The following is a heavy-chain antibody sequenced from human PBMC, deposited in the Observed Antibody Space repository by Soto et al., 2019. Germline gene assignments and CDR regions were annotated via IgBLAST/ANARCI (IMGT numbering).Heavy chain of an antibody. CDR1: GGTFSSYA. V-gene: IGHV1-69*13. Sequence: SVKVSCKASGGTFSSYAISWVRQAPGQGLEWMGGIIPIFGTANYAQKFQGRVTITADESTSTAYMELSSLRSEDTAVYYCARDLGSVFIMHYYYYGMDVWGQGTTVTVSS. CDR2: IIPIFGTA. J-gene: IGHJ6*02. CDR3: ARDLGSVFIMHYYYYGMDV. D-gene: IGHD3-3*01.